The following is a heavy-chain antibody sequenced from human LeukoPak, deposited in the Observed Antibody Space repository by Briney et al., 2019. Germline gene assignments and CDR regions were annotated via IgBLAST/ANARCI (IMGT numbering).Heavy chain of an antibody. CDR3: ARAPYSSGGSTNYYYYYYMDV. Sequence: GASVKVSCKASGGTFSSYAINWVRQAPGQGLEWMGGIIPMFGAANYAQKFQGSVTITADESTSTAYMELSSLRSEDTAVYYCARAPYSSGGSTNYYYYYYMDVWGKGTTVTVSS. J-gene: IGHJ6*03. D-gene: IGHD6-19*01. CDR1: GGTFSSYA. V-gene: IGHV1-69*13. CDR2: IIPMFGAA.